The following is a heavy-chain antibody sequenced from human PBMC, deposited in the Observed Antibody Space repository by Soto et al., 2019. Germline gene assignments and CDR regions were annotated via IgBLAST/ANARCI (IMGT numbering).Heavy chain of an antibody. Sequence: ASVKVSCKASGYTFTNYRISWVRQAPGQGLEWMGYNRNYAQRLQGRVTMTTETATSTAYMELRSLRSDDTAVYYCARDRLPLGELSPGEYWGQGTVVTVPS. CDR1: GYTFTNYR. D-gene: IGHD3-16*02. J-gene: IGHJ4*02. CDR2: NR. V-gene: IGHV1-18*01. CDR3: ARDRLPLGELSPGEY.